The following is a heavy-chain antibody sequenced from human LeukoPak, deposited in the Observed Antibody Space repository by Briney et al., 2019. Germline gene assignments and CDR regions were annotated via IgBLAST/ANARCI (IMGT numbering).Heavy chain of an antibody. J-gene: IGHJ4*02. V-gene: IGHV3-74*01. CDR3: AREWAG. CDR2: ISSDGSST. CDR1: GFTFSSSW. D-gene: IGHD1-26*01. Sequence: GGSLRLTCAASGFTFSSSWMHGVRQAPGKGLVWVSRISSDGSSTSYADSVKGRFTISRDNAKNTLYLQMNSLRAEDTAVYYCAREWAGWGQGSLVTVSS.